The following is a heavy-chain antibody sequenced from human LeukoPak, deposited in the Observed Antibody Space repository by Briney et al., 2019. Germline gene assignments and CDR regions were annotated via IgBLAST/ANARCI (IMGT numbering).Heavy chain of an antibody. V-gene: IGHV3-23*01. CDR2: ISGSGGST. CDR3: AKGLGRHYYDSSGYFALFDY. J-gene: IGHJ4*02. Sequence: PGGSLRLSCAASGFTFSSYHMNWVRQAPGKGLEWVSAISGSGGSTYYADSVKGRFTISRDNSKNTLYLQMNSLRAEDTAVYYCAKGLGRHYYDSSGYFALFDYWGQGTLVTVSS. D-gene: IGHD3-22*01. CDR1: GFTFSSYH.